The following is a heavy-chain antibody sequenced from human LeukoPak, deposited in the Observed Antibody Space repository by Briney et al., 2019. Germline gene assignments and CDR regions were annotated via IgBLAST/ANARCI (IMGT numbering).Heavy chain of an antibody. V-gene: IGHV3-23*01. CDR2: ISGSGGST. CDR3: AKGGYSYGYALIGWYFDL. D-gene: IGHD5-18*01. J-gene: IGHJ2*01. Sequence: PGGSLRPSCAASGFTFSSYAMSWVRQAPGKGLEWVSAISGSGGSTYYAGSVKGRFTISRDNSKNTLYLQMNSLRAEDTAVYYCAKGGYSYGYALIGWYFDLWGRGTLVTVSS. CDR1: GFTFSSYA.